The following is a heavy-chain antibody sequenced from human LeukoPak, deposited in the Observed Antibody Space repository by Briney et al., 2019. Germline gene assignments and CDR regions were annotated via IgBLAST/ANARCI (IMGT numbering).Heavy chain of an antibody. CDR2: ISYDGSNK. Sequence: PGGSLRLSCAASGFTFSSYAMHWVRQAPGKGLEWVAVISYDGSNKYYADSVKGRFTISRDNSRNTLYLQMNSLRAEDTAVYYCARGYFLDYFDYWGQGTLVTVSS. D-gene: IGHD3-10*01. V-gene: IGHV3-30*14. CDR3: ARGYFLDYFDY. J-gene: IGHJ4*02. CDR1: GFTFSSYA.